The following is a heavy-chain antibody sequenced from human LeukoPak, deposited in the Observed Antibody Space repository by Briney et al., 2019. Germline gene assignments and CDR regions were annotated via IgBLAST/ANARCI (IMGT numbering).Heavy chain of an antibody. V-gene: IGHV3-9*01. CDR1: GFTFDDYA. J-gene: IGHJ3*02. CDR2: ISWNSDTR. Sequence: PGGSLRLSCAVSGFTFDDYAMHWVRQVPGKGLEWVAGISWNSDTRGYVDSVKGRFTISRDNAKNSLYLQMNSLRAEDTAVYYCARDLYPREEPDAFDIWGQGTMVTVSS. D-gene: IGHD1-14*01. CDR3: ARDLYPREEPDAFDI.